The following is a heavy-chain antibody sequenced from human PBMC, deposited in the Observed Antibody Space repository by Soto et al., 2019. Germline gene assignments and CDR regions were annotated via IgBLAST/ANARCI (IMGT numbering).Heavy chain of an antibody. CDR2: IYDSGST. J-gene: IGHJ6*02. D-gene: IGHD2-8*01. Sequence: QVQLQESGPGLVKPSQTLSLICAVSGDSIGSGGYYWDWLRQYPGKGLEWIGYIYDSGSTSYNPSLQSRLTISVDTSENQFSLKLTSVTAADTAVYYCARHQEEGSMSPPSFRPYYYGMDVWGQGTPVTVSS. CDR3: ARHQEEGSMSPPSFRPYYYGMDV. CDR1: GDSIGSGGYY. V-gene: IGHV4-31*11.